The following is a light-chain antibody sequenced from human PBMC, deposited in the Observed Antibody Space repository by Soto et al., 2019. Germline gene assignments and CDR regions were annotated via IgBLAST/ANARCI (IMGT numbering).Light chain of an antibody. J-gene: IGKJ1*01. V-gene: IGKV3-20*01. CDR3: EHYDSSAWT. Sequence: EIVLTQSPGTLSLSPGERATVSCRASQSVSSSYLAWYQHKPGQAPRLLIYDASRRATGIPDKFSGSESGTNFTRANSTLESGDCAVYYCEHYDSSAWTVGEGTKVEIK. CDR2: DAS. CDR1: QSVSSSY.